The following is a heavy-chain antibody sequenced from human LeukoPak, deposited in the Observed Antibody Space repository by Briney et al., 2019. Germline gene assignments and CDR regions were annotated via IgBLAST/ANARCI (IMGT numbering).Heavy chain of an antibody. CDR2: INHSGST. D-gene: IGHD3-22*01. Sequence: KPSETLSLTCAVSGYSISSGYYWSWIRQPPGKGLEWIGEINHSGSTNYNPSLKSRVTISVDTSKNQFSLKLSSVTAADTAVYYCARRGIVVVRAYYFDYWGQGTLVTVSS. CDR1: GYSISSGYY. CDR3: ARRGIVVVRAYYFDY. J-gene: IGHJ4*02. V-gene: IGHV4-34*01.